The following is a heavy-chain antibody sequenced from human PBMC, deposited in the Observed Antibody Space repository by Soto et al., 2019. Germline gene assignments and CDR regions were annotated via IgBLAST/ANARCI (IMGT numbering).Heavy chain of an antibody. CDR3: ARQRTSVVTQAYFDD. CDR1: GGSINSRSYY. J-gene: IGHJ4*02. CDR2: IYYSGST. D-gene: IGHD2-21*02. Sequence: PSETVSLTCTVSGGSINSRSYYWGWIRQSPGKGLEWIGSIYYSGSTYYNPSLKSRVAMSVDTSKNQFSLKLRSVSAADTAVYYCARQRTSVVTQAYFDDWGQGSLVTVSS. V-gene: IGHV4-39*01.